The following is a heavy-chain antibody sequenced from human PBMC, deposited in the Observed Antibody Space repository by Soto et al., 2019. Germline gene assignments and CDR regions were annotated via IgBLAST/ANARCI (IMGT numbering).Heavy chain of an antibody. V-gene: IGHV3-74*03. D-gene: IGHD4-17*01. CDR1: GFTFPDYW. CDR3: ARDRPHGWLDP. CDR2: IDILGTGK. Sequence: EEQLVESGGGLVEPGGSQRLTCTASGFTFPDYWMHWVRQAPGKGLGWVSGIDILGTGKEYADTVKGRFTISRDNAKNTIYLQMNSLRVEDTAVYYCARDRPHGWLDPWGRGTLVTVAS. J-gene: IGHJ5*02.